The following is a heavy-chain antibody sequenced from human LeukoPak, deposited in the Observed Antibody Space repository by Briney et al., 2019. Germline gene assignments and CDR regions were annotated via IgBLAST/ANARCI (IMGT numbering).Heavy chain of an antibody. Sequence: GGSLRLSCAASGFTFTSYNMNWVRQAPGKGLEWVSHVSTSSNTIYYADSVKGRFTISRDNAKNSLYLQMNSLRAEDTAVYYCARAPGDSRYYYYYYMDVWGKGTTVTVSS. CDR3: ARAPGDSRYYYYYYMDV. V-gene: IGHV3-48*01. J-gene: IGHJ6*03. D-gene: IGHD7-27*01. CDR1: GFTFTSYN. CDR2: VSTSSNTI.